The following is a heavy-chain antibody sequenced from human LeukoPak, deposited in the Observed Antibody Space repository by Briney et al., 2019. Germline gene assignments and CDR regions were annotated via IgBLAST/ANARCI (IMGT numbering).Heavy chain of an antibody. Sequence: GGSLRLSCAASGFTFSSYSMNWVRQAPGKGLEWVSSISSSSSYIYYADSVKGRFTISRDNAKNSLYLQMNSLRAEDTAVYYCAGAAEVAGLVVPRAYNWFDPWGQETLVTVSS. CDR2: ISSSSSYI. D-gene: IGHD6-19*01. V-gene: IGHV3-21*01. CDR1: GFTFSSYS. CDR3: AGAAEVAGLVVPRAYNWFDP. J-gene: IGHJ5*02.